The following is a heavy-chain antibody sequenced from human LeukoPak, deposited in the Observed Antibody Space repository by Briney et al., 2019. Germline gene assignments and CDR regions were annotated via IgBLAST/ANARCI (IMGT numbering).Heavy chain of an antibody. Sequence: GGSLRLSCAASGFTLSSYAMSWVRQAPGKGLEWVSAISGSGGSTYYADSVKGRFTISRDNSKNTLYLQMNSLRAEDTAVYYCAKGGYCSSTSCPYYYYYYMDVWGKGTTVTVSS. CDR1: GFTLSSYA. CDR3: AKGGYCSSTSCPYYYYYYMDV. CDR2: ISGSGGST. J-gene: IGHJ6*03. V-gene: IGHV3-23*01. D-gene: IGHD2-2*01.